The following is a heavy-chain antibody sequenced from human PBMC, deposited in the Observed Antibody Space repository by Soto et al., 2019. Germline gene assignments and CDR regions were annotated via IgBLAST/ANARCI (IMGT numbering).Heavy chain of an antibody. Sequence: XSVKVSCKAPVYTFASYGIHWVRQAPGQSLEWMGWINAANGDTKYSPKFQGRVTITRDTSASTAYMELSSLRSEDTAVYYCVRRHVSATGIDWFDHWGQGTLVTVSS. CDR2: INAANGDT. CDR1: VYTFASYG. D-gene: IGHD6-13*01. V-gene: IGHV1-3*01. J-gene: IGHJ5*02. CDR3: VRRHVSATGIDWFDH.